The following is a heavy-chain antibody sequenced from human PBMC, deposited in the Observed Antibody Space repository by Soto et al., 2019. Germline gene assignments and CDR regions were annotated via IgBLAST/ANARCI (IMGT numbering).Heavy chain of an antibody. Sequence: SETLSLTCAVYGGSIGGYFHNFYWSWIRQTPGKGLEWIGEVNYSGSTNHNPPLKRRVTISVDTSKNQISLKMKSVTAADTGVYFCARGHPRSVLSTSLTTANYFXPWGQGTPVTVSS. V-gene: IGHV4-34*01. J-gene: IGHJ5*02. D-gene: IGHD1-7*01. CDR3: ARGHPRSVLSTSLTTANYFXP. CDR2: VNYSGST. CDR1: GGSIGGYF.